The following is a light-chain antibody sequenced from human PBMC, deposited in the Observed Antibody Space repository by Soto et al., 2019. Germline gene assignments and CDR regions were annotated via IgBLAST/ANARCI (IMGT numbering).Light chain of an antibody. Sequence: QSVLTQPASVSGSPGQSITISCTGTSSDVGGYNYVSWYQQHPGKAPKLMIYDVSNRPSGVSNRFSGSKSGNTASLTISGLQAEDEADYYCSSYTSSSTRRGVFGGGTKLTVL. CDR2: DVS. V-gene: IGLV2-14*01. CDR1: SSDVGGYNY. J-gene: IGLJ2*01. CDR3: SSYTSSSTRRGV.